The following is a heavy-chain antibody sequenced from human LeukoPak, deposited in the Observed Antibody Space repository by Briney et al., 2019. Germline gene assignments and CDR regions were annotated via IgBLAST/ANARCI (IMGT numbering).Heavy chain of an antibody. CDR2: ISYDGSNK. D-gene: IGHD3-9*01. V-gene: IGHV3-30*04. Sequence: PGGSLRLSCAASGFTFSSYAMHWVRQAPGKGLEWVAVISYDGSNKYYADSVKGRFTISRDNSKNTLYLQMNSLRAEDTAVYYCARDGPPGYYDILTGYYRGTYYYYYGMDVWGQGTTVTVSS. J-gene: IGHJ6*02. CDR1: GFTFSSYA. CDR3: ARDGPPGYYDILTGYYRGTYYYYYGMDV.